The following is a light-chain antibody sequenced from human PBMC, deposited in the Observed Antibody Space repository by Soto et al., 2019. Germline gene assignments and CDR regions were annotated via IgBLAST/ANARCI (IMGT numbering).Light chain of an antibody. CDR1: SSNIENNA. J-gene: IGLJ1*01. CDR3: AAWDDSLNGYV. Sequence: QAVVTQPPSVSEAPRQRVTISCSGSSSNIENNAVNWYQQLPGKAPKLLIYYDDLLPSGVSDRFSGSKSGTSASLAISGLQSEDEADYYCAAWDDSLNGYVFGTGTKLTVL. V-gene: IGLV1-36*01. CDR2: YDD.